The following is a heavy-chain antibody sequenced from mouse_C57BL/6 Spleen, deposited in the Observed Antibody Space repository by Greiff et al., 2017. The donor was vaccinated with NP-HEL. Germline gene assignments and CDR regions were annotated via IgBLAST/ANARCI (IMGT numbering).Heavy chain of an antibody. J-gene: IGHJ1*03. CDR3: ARSGYYGSSYFWYFDV. CDR1: GYAFSSSW. D-gene: IGHD1-1*01. Sequence: VQLQQSGPELVKPGASVKISCKASGYAFSSSWMNWVKQRPGKGLEWIGRIYPGDGDTNYNGKFKGKATLTADKSSSTAYMQLSSLTSEDSAVYFCARSGYYGSSYFWYFDVWGTRTTVTVSS. CDR2: IYPGDGDT. V-gene: IGHV1-82*01.